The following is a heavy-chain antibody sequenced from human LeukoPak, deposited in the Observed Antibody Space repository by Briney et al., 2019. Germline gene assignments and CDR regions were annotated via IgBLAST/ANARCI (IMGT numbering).Heavy chain of an antibody. V-gene: IGHV3-21*01. J-gene: IGHJ4*02. D-gene: IGHD3-22*01. Sequence: KPGGSLRLSCAASRFTFSSYSMNWVRQAPGKGLEWVSSISSSSSYIYYADSVKGRFTISRDNAKNSLYLQMNSLRAEDTAVYYCARSDSSGYYHYFDYWGQGTLVTVSS. CDR2: ISSSSSYI. CDR1: RFTFSSYS. CDR3: ARSDSSGYYHYFDY.